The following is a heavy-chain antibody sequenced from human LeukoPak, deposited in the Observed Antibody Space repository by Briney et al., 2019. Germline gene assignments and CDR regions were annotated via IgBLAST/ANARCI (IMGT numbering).Heavy chain of an antibody. D-gene: IGHD3-9*01. V-gene: IGHV6-1*01. Sequence: SQTLSLTCAISGDSVSSKRGAWNWIRQSPSRGLEWLGRTYYRSKWFNDYAESVKSRITINPDTSKNQFSLQLKSVTPEDTAVYYCARGDHDYYDFLTGHINLAGFDNWGQGTLITVSS. CDR3: ARGDHDYYDFLTGHINLAGFDN. CDR2: TYYRSKWFN. CDR1: GDSVSSKRGA. J-gene: IGHJ4*02.